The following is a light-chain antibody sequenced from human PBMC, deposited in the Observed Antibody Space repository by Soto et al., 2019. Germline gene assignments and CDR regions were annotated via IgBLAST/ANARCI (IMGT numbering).Light chain of an antibody. CDR1: QSFSSW. J-gene: IGKJ1*01. Sequence: DIQMTQSPSTLSASVGDRVTITCRASQSFSSWLAWYQQKPGKAPKLLIYKSSSLESGVQSRFSGSGSGTEFTLTISSLQPDDFATYYCQQYNSYSRTFGQVTKVEIK. CDR2: KSS. CDR3: QQYNSYSRT. V-gene: IGKV1-5*03.